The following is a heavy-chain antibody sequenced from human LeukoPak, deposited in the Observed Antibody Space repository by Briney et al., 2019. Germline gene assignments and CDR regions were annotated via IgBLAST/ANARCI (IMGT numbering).Heavy chain of an antibody. CDR3: ASARYSGHEPFDF. CDR1: GYTISDYF. CDR2: INPNTNGI. D-gene: IGHD5-12*01. V-gene: IGHV1-2*02. J-gene: IGHJ4*02. Sequence: AASVKVSCKASGYTISDYFMHWVRQAPGQGLEWMGWINPNTNGINYAQKFQGRVVMTRDTSINTAYMELRSLTSDDTAIYYCASARYSGHEPFDFWGRGTLVTVST.